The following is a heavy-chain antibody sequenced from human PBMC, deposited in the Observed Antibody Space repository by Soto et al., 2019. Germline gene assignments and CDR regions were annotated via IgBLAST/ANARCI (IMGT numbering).Heavy chain of an antibody. D-gene: IGHD3-22*01. V-gene: IGHV4-38-2*02. CDR2: IYSTGNT. CDR1: GDSIRSSSY. Sequence: SETMSLTCTVSGDSIRSSSYWGWIRQPPGKGLEWTGSIYSTGNTYYNPSLNIQVTISVDTSKNQFSLRLSSVTAADTALYYCARDRGLTYYYDSSGPLRCAFDIWGQGTMVTVSS. CDR3: ARDRGLTYYYDSSGPLRCAFDI. J-gene: IGHJ3*02.